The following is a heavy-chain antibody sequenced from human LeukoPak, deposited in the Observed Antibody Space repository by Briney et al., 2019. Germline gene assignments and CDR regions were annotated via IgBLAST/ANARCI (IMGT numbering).Heavy chain of an antibody. CDR3: ARAGDPTLFDP. CDR2: IYYSGST. V-gene: IGHV4-59*01. J-gene: IGHJ5*02. D-gene: IGHD2-21*01. CDR1: GGSISSYY. Sequence: SETLSLTCTVSGGSISSYYWSWIRQPPGKGLEWIGYIYYSGSTNYNPSLKSRVTISADTSKNQFSLKLSSVTAADTAVYYCARAGDPTLFDPWGQGTLVTVSS.